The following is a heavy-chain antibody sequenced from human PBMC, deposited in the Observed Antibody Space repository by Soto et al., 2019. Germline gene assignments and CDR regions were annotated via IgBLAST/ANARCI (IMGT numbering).Heavy chain of an antibody. Sequence: TSETLSLTFAVYGGSFSGYYWSWIRQPPGKGLEWIGEINHSGSTNYNPSLKSRVTISVDTSKNQFSLKLSSVTAADTAVYYCARGYKVVLSDAFDIWGQGTMVTVSS. CDR1: GGSFSGYY. J-gene: IGHJ3*02. V-gene: IGHV4-34*01. CDR3: ARGYKVVLSDAFDI. D-gene: IGHD3-16*01. CDR2: INHSGST.